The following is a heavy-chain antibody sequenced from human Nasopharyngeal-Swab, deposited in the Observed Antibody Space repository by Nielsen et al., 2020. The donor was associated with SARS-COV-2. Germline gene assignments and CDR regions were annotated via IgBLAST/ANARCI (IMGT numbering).Heavy chain of an antibody. D-gene: IGHD2-15*01. CDR1: GYTFTSHA. CDR3: ARAALYCSGSNCSSNYYYYMDV. J-gene: IGHJ6*03. Sequence: ASVKVSCKASGYTFTSHALHWVRQAPGQRLEWMGWINAGNGNANYSQKFQDRVTITRDTSASTAYMELTSLRSEDTAVYYCARAALYCSGSNCSSNYYYYMDVWGKGATFTVSS. V-gene: IGHV1-3*01. CDR2: INAGNGNA.